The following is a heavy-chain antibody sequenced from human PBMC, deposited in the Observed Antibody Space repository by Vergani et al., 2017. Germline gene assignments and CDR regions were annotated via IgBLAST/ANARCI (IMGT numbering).Heavy chain of an antibody. Sequence: QLQLQESGPGLLKPSETLSLSCRVSGDSISIIHYYWGSIRQPPGKGLEWIGSISSSGSPYYNPSLKSLLAFSVDTSKNLFSLRLKSVTATDTGMYYCARPVGPSAIADGYHVWGQGTMVTVS. CDR3: ARPVGPSAIADGYHV. D-gene: IGHD3-10*01. CDR1: GDSISIIHYY. V-gene: IGHV4-39*02. J-gene: IGHJ3*01. CDR2: ISSSGSP.